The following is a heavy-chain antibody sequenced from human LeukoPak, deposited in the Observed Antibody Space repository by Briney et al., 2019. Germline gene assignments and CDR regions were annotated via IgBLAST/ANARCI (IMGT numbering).Heavy chain of an antibody. V-gene: IGHV3-74*01. Sequence: GWSLRLSCAASGFTFSTYWMHWVRQAPGKGLVRVSRIKSDGSTNYADSVKGRFTISRDNAKNTLSLQMNSLRPEDTGVYYCARAPSEIGGYYPEYFRHWGQGTLVTVSS. J-gene: IGHJ1*01. CDR1: GFTFSTYW. CDR3: ARAPSEIGGYYPEYFRH. CDR2: IKSDGST. D-gene: IGHD3-3*01.